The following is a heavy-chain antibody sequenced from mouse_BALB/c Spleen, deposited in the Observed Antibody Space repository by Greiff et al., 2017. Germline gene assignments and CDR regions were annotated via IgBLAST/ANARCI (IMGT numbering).Heavy chain of an antibody. CDR1: GFSLTSYG. D-gene: IGHD2-4*01. V-gene: IGHV2-6-4*01. J-gene: IGHJ3*01. CDR2: IWGGGST. CDR3: ARSMITTRETFAY. Sequence: VMLVESGPGLVAPSQSLSITCTVSGFSLTSYGVHWVRQPPGKGLEWLGMIWGGGSTDYNSALKSRLSISKDNSKSQVFLKMNSLQTDDTAMYYCARSMITTRETFAYWGQGTLVTVSA.